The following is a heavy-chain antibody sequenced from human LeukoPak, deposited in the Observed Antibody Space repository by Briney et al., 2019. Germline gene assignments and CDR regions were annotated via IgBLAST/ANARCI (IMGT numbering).Heavy chain of an antibody. CDR2: IKQDETEK. J-gene: IGHJ3*02. CDR1: GLTFNNYW. Sequence: PGGSLRLSCAASGLTFNNYWMNWVRQAPEKGLEWVANIKQDETEKYYVDSVKGRFTISRDNGKNSLYLQMNSLRAEDTAVYFCARDQVYDGFDIWGQGTLVTVSS. V-gene: IGHV3-7*01. CDR3: ARDQVYDGFDI.